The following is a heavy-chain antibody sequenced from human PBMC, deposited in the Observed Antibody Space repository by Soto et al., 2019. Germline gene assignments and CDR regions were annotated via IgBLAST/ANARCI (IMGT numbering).Heavy chain of an antibody. V-gene: IGHV1-8*01. D-gene: IGHD3-10*01. J-gene: IGHJ4*02. Sequence: QVQLVQSGAEVKKPGASVKVSCKASGYTFTSYDINWVRKATGQGLEWMGWMNPNSGNTGYAQKFQGRVTMTRNTSISTAYMELSSLRSEDTAVYYCARGWGLWFGELLYAFDYWGQGTLVTVSS. CDR2: MNPNSGNT. CDR3: ARGWGLWFGELLYAFDY. CDR1: GYTFTSYD.